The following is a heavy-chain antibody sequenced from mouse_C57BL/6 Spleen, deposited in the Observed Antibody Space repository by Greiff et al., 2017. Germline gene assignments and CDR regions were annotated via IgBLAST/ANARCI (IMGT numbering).Heavy chain of an antibody. CDR1: GYSFTDYN. CDR2: INPNYGTT. J-gene: IGHJ1*03. V-gene: IGHV1-39*01. Sequence: VQLKESGPELVKPGASVKISCKASGYSFTDYNMNWVKQSNGKSLEWIGVINPNYGTTSYNQKFKGKATLTVDQSSSTAYMQLNSLTSEDSAVYYCAREGDYGSRGYFDVWGTGTTVTVSS. D-gene: IGHD1-1*01. CDR3: AREGDYGSRGYFDV.